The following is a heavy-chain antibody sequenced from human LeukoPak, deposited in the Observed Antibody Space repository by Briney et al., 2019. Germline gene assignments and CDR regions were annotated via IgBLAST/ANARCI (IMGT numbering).Heavy chain of an antibody. D-gene: IGHD4/OR15-4a*01. CDR2: IYHDGSYK. CDR3: TRDSAKSFDD. Sequence: GGSLRLSCAASGFTFRNYGFHWVRQAPGKGLEWVAVIYHDGSYKFYADSVKGRFTFSRDNSKNTVFLEMNSLRAEDTAMYYCTRDSAKSFDDWSQGTLVTVSS. V-gene: IGHV3-33*01. CDR1: GFTFRNYG. J-gene: IGHJ4*02.